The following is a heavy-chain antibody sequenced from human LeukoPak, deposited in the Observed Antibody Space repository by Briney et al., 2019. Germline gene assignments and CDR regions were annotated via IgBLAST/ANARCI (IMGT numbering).Heavy chain of an antibody. CDR1: GYTFTSYY. J-gene: IGHJ4*02. Sequence: ASVKVSCKASGYTFTSYYMHWVRQAPGQGLEWMGIINPSGGSTSYAQKFQGRVTMTRDISTSTVYMELSSLRSEDTAVYYCARGPSTTVTTTLPFDYWGQGTLVTVSS. CDR3: ARGPSTTVTTTLPFDY. CDR2: INPSGGST. D-gene: IGHD4-17*01. V-gene: IGHV1-46*01.